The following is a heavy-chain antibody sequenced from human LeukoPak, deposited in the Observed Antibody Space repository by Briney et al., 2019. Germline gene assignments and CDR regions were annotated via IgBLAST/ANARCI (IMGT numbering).Heavy chain of an antibody. J-gene: IGHJ4*02. D-gene: IGHD1-26*01. CDR2: IYPGDSDT. V-gene: IGHV5-51*01. Sequence: GESLKISCKGSGYSFTSYWIGWVRQMPGKGLEWMGIIYPGDSDTRYSPSFQGQVTISADKSISTAYLQWSSLKASDTAMYYCARQPRMVGGQDCFDYWGQGTLVTVSS. CDR3: ARQPRMVGGQDCFDY. CDR1: GYSFTSYW.